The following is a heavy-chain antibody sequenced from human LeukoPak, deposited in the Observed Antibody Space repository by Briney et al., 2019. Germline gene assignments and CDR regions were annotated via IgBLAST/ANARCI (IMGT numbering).Heavy chain of an antibody. D-gene: IGHD2-21*01. CDR1: GGTFSSYA. V-gene: IGHV1-69*05. CDR2: IIPIFGTA. J-gene: IGHJ6*03. CDR3: ASWEYCGGDCYLHMDV. Sequence: SVKVSCKASGGTFSSYAISWVRQAPGQGLEWMGRIIPIFGTANYAQKFQGRVTITTDESTGTAYMELSSLRSEDTAVYYCASWEYCGGDCYLHMDVWGKGTTVTISS.